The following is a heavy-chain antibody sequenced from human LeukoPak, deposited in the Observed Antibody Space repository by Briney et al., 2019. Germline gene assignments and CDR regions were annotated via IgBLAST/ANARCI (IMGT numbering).Heavy chain of an antibody. CDR3: AKTPTYYYDSSGYFDY. D-gene: IGHD3-22*01. CDR1: GFTFSSYA. J-gene: IGHJ4*02. V-gene: IGHV3-23*01. CDR2: ISGSGGST. Sequence: GGSLRLSCAASGFTFSSYAMSWARQAPGKGLEWVSAISGSGGSTYYADSVKGRFTISRDNSKNTLYLQMNSLRAEDTAVYYCAKTPTYYYDSSGYFDYWGQGTLVTVSS.